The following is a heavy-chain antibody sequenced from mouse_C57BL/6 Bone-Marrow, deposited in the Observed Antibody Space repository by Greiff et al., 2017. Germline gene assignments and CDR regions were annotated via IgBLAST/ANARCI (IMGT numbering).Heavy chain of an antibody. CDR1: GYTFTSYW. Sequence: QVQLQQPGAELVRPGTSVKLSCKAYGYTFTSYWMHWVKQRPGQGLEWIGVIDPSDSYTNYNQKFKGKATLTVDTSSSTAYIQLSSLTSEDSAVXYCARGNFWGQGTSVTVSS. J-gene: IGHJ4*01. V-gene: IGHV1-59*01. CDR3: ARGNF. CDR2: IDPSDSYT.